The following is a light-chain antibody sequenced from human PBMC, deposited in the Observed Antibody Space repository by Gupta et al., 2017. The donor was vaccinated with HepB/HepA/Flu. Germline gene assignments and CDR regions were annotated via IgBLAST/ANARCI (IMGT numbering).Light chain of an antibody. CDR1: QSIAKY. Sequence: DIQMTQSPSSLSASVGDRVTITCRASQSIAKYLNWYQQRPGTGKAPKLLIFSASNLQSGVPSRFSGSGSGTDFSLTISNLQLEDFTTYYCQQGCTTPWTFGQGTKVETK. CDR3: QQGCTTPWT. J-gene: IGKJ1*01. V-gene: IGKV1-39*01. CDR2: SAS.